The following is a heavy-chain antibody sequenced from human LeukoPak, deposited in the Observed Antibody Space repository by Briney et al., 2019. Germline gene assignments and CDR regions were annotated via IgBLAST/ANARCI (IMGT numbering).Heavy chain of an antibody. CDR3: ARAVGYYYDSSGYYYGY. CDR1: GYTFTSYD. J-gene: IGHJ4*02. Sequence: ASVKVSCKASGYTFTSYDINWVRQATGQGLGWMGWMNPNSGNTGYAQKFQGRVTMTRNTSISTAYMELSSLRSEDTAVYYCARAVGYYYDSSGYYYGYWGQGTLVTVSS. D-gene: IGHD3-22*01. CDR2: MNPNSGNT. V-gene: IGHV1-8*01.